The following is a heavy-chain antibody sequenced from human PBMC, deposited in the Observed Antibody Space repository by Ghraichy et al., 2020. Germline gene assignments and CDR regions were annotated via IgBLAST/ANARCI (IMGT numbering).Heavy chain of an antibody. CDR1: GFTFDDYA. V-gene: IGHV3-9*01. D-gene: IGHD6-19*01. CDR2: VSWNSRSV. Sequence: SLNISCAASGFTFDDYAMHWVRQVPGKGLEWVSSVSWNSRSVGYAGSVKGRFTISRDNANNSLYLQMNSLRAEDTALYYCAKDIGPGSQLSSYGMDVWGQGTTVTVSS. CDR3: AKDIGPGSQLSSYGMDV. J-gene: IGHJ6*02.